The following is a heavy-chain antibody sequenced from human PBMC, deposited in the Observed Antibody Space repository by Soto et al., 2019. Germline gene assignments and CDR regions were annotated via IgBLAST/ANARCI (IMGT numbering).Heavy chain of an antibody. D-gene: IGHD1-7*01. V-gene: IGHV4-30-4*01. CDR2: YYYTGTT. CDR1: GVSISSRNYT. CDR3: ATVPRAYGTNWIDS. J-gene: IGHJ5*01. Sequence: PWETLSLTGTVSGVSISSRNYTWIWIRQRPGKGLGGVGYYYYTGTTDYTPSDKGRVTISLDTSKCHFSLDLSSVTAADTAIYYCATVPRAYGTNWIDSWGQGTLVTVSS.